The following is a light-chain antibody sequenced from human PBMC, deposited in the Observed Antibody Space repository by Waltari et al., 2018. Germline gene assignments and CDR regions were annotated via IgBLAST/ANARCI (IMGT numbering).Light chain of an antibody. J-gene: IGKJ2*01. CDR2: AAS. CDR3: QKYNSAPPT. CDR1: QGISNY. V-gene: IGKV1-27*01. Sequence: DIQMTLSPSSLSASVGDRVNITCRASQGISNYLAWYQQKPGKVPKLLIYAASTLQSGVPSRFSGSGSGTDFTLTISSLQPEDVATYYCQKYNSAPPTFGQGTKLEIK.